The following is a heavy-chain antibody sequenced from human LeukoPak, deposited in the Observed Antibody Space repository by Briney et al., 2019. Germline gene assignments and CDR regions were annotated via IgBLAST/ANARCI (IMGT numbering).Heavy chain of an antibody. V-gene: IGHV5-51*01. J-gene: IGHJ4*02. D-gene: IGHD6-19*01. Sequence: KPGESPKISCKGSGYRFTNYWIGWVRQMPGKGLEWVGIIYPGDSDIRYSPSFQGQVTISADKSISTAYLQWSSLKASDTAMYYCARQNSGWEKGTIDYWGQGTLVTVSS. CDR1: GYRFTNYW. CDR2: IYPGDSDI. CDR3: ARQNSGWEKGTIDY.